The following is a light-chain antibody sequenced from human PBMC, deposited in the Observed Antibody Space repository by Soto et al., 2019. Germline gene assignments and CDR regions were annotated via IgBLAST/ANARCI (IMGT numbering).Light chain of an antibody. CDR1: SSDVGDYNY. V-gene: IGLV2-8*01. Sequence: QSALTQPPSASGSPGQSVTISCTGTSSDVGDYNYVSWYQQHPGKAPKVIIYEVSKRPSGVPDRFSGSKSGNTASLTVSGRQADDEAEYYCASFAGRNNYIFGTGTKVTVL. CDR2: EVS. CDR3: ASFAGRNNYI. J-gene: IGLJ1*01.